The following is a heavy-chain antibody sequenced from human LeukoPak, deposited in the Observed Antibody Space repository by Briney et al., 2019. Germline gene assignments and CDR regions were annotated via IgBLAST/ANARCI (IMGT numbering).Heavy chain of an antibody. CDR1: IFLFSSFA. J-gene: IGHJ4*02. CDR2: IICSGGST. D-gene: IGHD2-8*01. V-gene: IGHV3-23*01. Sequence: GGSLTLSCALYIFLFSSFAMMCDRHPPGRGLEWVSTIICSGGSTYYADSVRARLNIYRHSSENTVYLQMNSLRADDTAVYYCANDRSCINDVCHGDFDYWGQGTLVTGSS. CDR3: ANDRSCINDVCHGDFDY.